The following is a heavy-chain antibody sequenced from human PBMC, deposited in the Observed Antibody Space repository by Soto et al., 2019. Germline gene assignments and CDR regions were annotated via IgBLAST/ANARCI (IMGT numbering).Heavy chain of an antibody. D-gene: IGHD6-13*01. CDR2: ISAYNGST. J-gene: IGHJ4*02. V-gene: IGHV1-18*01. Sequence: ASVKVSCKASGYSFTDFGVNWVRQAPGQGLEWLGWISAYNGSTDYAQSFQGSLTVTTDTTITTSYLELTRLRSDDTAVYYCARDLLAAAGSFDYWGQGTLVTVSS. CDR1: GYSFTDFG. CDR3: ARDLLAAAGSFDY.